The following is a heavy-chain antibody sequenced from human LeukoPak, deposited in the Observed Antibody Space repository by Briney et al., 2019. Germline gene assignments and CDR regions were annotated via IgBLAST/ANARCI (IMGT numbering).Heavy chain of an antibody. V-gene: IGHV3-33*01. CDR1: GFTFGGYG. D-gene: IGHD1-14*01. Sequence: QPGRSLRRYCAGSGFTFGGYGMHWFRQTPGKGLEWVAVIAYDGSRAFYADSVKGRSTISRDNSKNTMSVQMDDRRAEDTAVYYCTRYNNDHFDYWGQGTLVTVSS. CDR2: IAYDGSRA. CDR3: TRYNNDHFDY. J-gene: IGHJ4*02.